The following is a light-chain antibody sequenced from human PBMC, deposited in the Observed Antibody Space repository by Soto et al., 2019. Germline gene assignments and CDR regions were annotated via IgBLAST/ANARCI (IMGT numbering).Light chain of an antibody. Sequence: EIVLTQSPATLSSFPGDRVTLSCRASQSINTRLAWYQHRPGQAPSLLIYQTSIRAAGIPARFSASGSGTDFTLTISDVQPEDFALYYCHQRQSWPRTFGQGTKVDI. CDR1: QSINTR. V-gene: IGKV3-11*01. CDR2: QTS. CDR3: HQRQSWPRT. J-gene: IGKJ1*01.